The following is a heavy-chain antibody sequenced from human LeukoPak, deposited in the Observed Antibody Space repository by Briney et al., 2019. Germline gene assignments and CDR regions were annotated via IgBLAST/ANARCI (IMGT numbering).Heavy chain of an antibody. CDR2: ISAYNGHT. CDR1: GYTFSSYG. Sequence: GASVKVSCKASGYTFSSYGISWVRQAPGQGLEWMGWISAYNGHTNYAQKLQGRVTMTTDTSTSTAYMELRSLRSDDTAVFYCARGFPPRRNYDSSSSYSYFFDYWGQGTRVTVSS. CDR3: ARGFPPRRNYDSSSSYSYFFDY. V-gene: IGHV1-18*01. D-gene: IGHD3-22*01. J-gene: IGHJ4*02.